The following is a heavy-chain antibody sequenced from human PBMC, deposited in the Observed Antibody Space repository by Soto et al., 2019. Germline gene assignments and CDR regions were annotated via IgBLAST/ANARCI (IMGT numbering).Heavy chain of an antibody. Sequence: GASVKVSCKASGYTFTSYAMHWVRQAPGQRLEWMGWINAGNGNTKYSQKFQGRVTITRDTSASTAYMELSSLRSEDTAVYYCARAKSGRDGYKAGEFPIYIDYWGQGTLVTVSS. CDR1: GYTFTSYA. V-gene: IGHV1-3*01. J-gene: IGHJ4*02. D-gene: IGHD5-12*01. CDR2: INAGNGNT. CDR3: ARAKSGRDGYKAGEFPIYIDY.